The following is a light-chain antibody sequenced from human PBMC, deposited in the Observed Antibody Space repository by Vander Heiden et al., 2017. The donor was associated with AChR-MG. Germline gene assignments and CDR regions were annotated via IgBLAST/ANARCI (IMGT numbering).Light chain of an antibody. CDR3: QQYNDWPPFT. CDR2: DAS. V-gene: IGKV3-15*01. Sequence: EIVMTQSPATLSVSPGERATLSCRASQSVFSHLAWYQQKPGQAPRVLFYDASTRATGIPARFSGSGSGTEFTLSISSLQSEDFAVYYCQQYNDWPPFTFGHGTKVEIK. J-gene: IGKJ3*01. CDR1: QSVFSH.